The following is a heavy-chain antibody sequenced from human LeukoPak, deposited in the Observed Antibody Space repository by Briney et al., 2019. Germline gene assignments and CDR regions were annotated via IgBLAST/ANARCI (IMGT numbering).Heavy chain of an antibody. V-gene: IGHV4-39*01. J-gene: IGHJ4*02. Sequence: KTSETLSLTCTVSGGSISSSSYYWGWIRRSPGKGLEWIGSIFHSGSTYYDPSLKSRVTISVDTSKNQFSLKLSSVTAADTAVYYCARYGSYSSSWYFDYWGQGTLVTVSS. D-gene: IGHD6-13*01. CDR1: GGSISSSSYY. CDR2: IFHSGST. CDR3: ARYGSYSSSWYFDY.